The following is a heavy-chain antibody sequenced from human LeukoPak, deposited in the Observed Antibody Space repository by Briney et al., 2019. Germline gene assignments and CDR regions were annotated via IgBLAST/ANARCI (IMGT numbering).Heavy chain of an antibody. CDR3: ARDGYSFGHDFGY. D-gene: IGHD5-18*01. CDR1: GLTFSSEW. CDR2: IKGDGSST. V-gene: IGHV3-74*01. J-gene: IGHJ4*02. Sequence: PGGSLRLSCAASGLTFSSEWMGWVRQAPGKGLVWVSRIKGDGSSTSYADSVKGRFTISRDNAKNTLYLQMNSLRAEDTAVYYCARDGYSFGHDFGYWGQGTLVTVSS.